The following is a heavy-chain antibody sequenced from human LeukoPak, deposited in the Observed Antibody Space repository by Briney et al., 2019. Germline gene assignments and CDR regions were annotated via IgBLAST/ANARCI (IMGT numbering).Heavy chain of an antibody. V-gene: IGHV1-69*06. CDR2: IIPIFGTA. D-gene: IGHD1-14*01. CDR3: ARSPDPEDYYYYMDV. Sequence: GASMKVSCKASGGTFSSYAISWVRQAPGQGLEWMGGIIPIFGTANYAQKFQGRVTITADKSTSTAYMELSSLRSEDTAVYYCARSPDPEDYYYYMDVWGKGTTVTVSS. J-gene: IGHJ6*03. CDR1: GGTFSSYA.